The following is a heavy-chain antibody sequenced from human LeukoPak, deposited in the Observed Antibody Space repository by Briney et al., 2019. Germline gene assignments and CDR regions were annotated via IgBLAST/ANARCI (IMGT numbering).Heavy chain of an antibody. CDR2: ISYDGNDK. Sequence: PGGSLRLSCAASGFTFSTYGMHWVRQAPGKGLEWVALISYDGNDKYYADSVKGRFTISRDNSKNTLYLQMNSLRAEDTAVYYCAKFIGPSHAFDIWGQGTMVTVSS. CDR3: AKFIGPSHAFDI. J-gene: IGHJ3*02. CDR1: GFTFSTYG. V-gene: IGHV3-30*18.